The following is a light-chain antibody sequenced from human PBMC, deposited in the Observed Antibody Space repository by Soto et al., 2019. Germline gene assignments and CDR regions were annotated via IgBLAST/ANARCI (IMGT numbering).Light chain of an antibody. CDR3: AAWDDSLNGVV. J-gene: IGLJ2*01. CDR1: SSNIGKNA. CDR2: YDD. V-gene: IGLV1-36*01. Sequence: QSVLTQPPSVSEAPRQRVTISCSGSSSNIGKNAVNWYQQLPGKAPKLLIYYDDLLPSGVSDRFSGSRSGTSASLAISGLQSEDEAAYYCAAWDDSLNGVVFGEGTKLTVL.